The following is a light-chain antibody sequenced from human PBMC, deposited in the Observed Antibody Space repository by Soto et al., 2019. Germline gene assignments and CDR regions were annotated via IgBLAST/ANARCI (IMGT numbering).Light chain of an antibody. V-gene: IGKV3-20*01. Sequence: EIVLTQSPGTLSLSPGERATLSCRASQSVSSSYLAWYQQKPGQAPRLLIYGASSRATGIPDRFSGSGSGTDFTLTISRLEAEDFAGYYCQQYGSPPLTFGGGTKVEIK. CDR3: QQYGSPPLT. J-gene: IGKJ4*01. CDR2: GAS. CDR1: QSVSSSY.